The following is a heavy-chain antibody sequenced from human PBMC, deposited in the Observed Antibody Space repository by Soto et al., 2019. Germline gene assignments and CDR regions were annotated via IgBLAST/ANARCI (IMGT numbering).Heavy chain of an antibody. D-gene: IGHD3-22*01. CDR1: GYNFTSHY. Sequence: QVQLVQSGAEVKKPGASVKVSCKTSGYNFTSHYMHWVRQAPGQRLESMGIIYPRGGTTIYAQKFQGRVTMTRDTSTHTLYMELSSLRSEDTAIYYCARLGYSSTGTTLHFHGLDVWGQGTTVTVSS. V-gene: IGHV1-46*01. CDR3: ARLGYSSTGTTLHFHGLDV. CDR2: IYPRGGTT. J-gene: IGHJ6*02.